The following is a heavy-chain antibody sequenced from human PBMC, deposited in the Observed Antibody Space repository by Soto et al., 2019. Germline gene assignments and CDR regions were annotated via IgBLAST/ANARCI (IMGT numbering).Heavy chain of an antibody. D-gene: IGHD6-13*01. CDR2: IYSGGST. Sequence: GGSLRLSCAASGFTVSSNYMSWVRQAPGKGLEWVSVIYSGGSTYYADSVKGRFTISRDNSKNTLYLQMNSLRAEDTAVYYCARESVGAAAVPVYYYYGMDVWGQGTTVTVSS. V-gene: IGHV3-53*01. CDR3: ARESVGAAAVPVYYYYGMDV. CDR1: GFTVSSNY. J-gene: IGHJ6*02.